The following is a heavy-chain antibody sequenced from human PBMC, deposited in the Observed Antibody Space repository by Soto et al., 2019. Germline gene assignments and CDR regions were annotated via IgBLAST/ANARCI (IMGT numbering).Heavy chain of an antibody. CDR1: GESFSGYY. Sequence: PSETLSLTCVVDGESFSGYYWTWIRQPPGKGLEWIGEINDSGSTNYNPSLKSRVTISVDTSKNQFSLKLSSVTAADTAVYYCARGPRIYYYYYMDVWGKGTTVTVSS. CDR2: INDSGST. V-gene: IGHV4-34*01. J-gene: IGHJ6*03. CDR3: ARGPRIYYYYYMDV.